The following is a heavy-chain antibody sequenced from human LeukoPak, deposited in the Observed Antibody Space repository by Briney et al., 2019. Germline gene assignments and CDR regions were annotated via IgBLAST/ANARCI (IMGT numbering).Heavy chain of an antibody. Sequence: GGSLRLSXTVSGFSFGDYTMSWVRQAPGKGLEWVGFIRSKAYGGITEYAASVKGRFTISRDDSKTIAYLQMNSLKTEDTAVYYCTRFYSESSSWAHDYWGQGTLVTVSS. CDR3: TRFYSESSSWAHDY. D-gene: IGHD6-13*01. CDR1: GFSFGDYT. CDR2: IRSKAYGGIT. V-gene: IGHV3-49*04. J-gene: IGHJ4*02.